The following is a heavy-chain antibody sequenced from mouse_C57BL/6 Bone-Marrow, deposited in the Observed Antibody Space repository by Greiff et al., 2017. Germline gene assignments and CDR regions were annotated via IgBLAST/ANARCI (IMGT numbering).Heavy chain of an antibody. CDR1: GFTFSDYG. D-gene: IGHD2-4*01. J-gene: IGHJ3*01. CDR3: AREGGSTMITQAWCAY. CDR2: ISNLAYSI. V-gene: IGHV5-15*01. Sequence: EVKLMESGGGLVQPGGSLKLSCAASGFTFSDYGMAWVRQAPRKGPEWVAFISNLAYSIYYADTVTGRFTISRENAKNTLYLEMSSLRSEDTAMYYCAREGGSTMITQAWCAYWGQGTLVTVSA.